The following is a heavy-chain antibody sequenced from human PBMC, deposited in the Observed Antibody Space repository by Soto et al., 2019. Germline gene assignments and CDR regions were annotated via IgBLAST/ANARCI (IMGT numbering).Heavy chain of an antibody. Sequence: SETLSLTCAVYGGSFSGYYWSWIRQPPGKGLEWIGEINHSGSTNYNPSLKSRVTISVDTSKNQFSLKLSSVTAADTAVYYCASLWFGGKTFDYWGQGTLVTVSS. CDR2: INHSGST. D-gene: IGHD3-10*01. CDR3: ASLWFGGKTFDY. J-gene: IGHJ4*02. V-gene: IGHV4-34*01. CDR1: GGSFSGYY.